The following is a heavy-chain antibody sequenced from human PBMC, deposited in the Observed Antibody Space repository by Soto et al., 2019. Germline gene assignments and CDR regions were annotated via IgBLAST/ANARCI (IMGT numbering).Heavy chain of an antibody. Sequence: ASVKVSCKASGYTFTSYDINWVRQATGQGLEWMGWMNPNSGNTGYAQKFQGRVTMTRNTSISTAYMEPSSLRSEDTAVYYCARGLPYSGYDWFDYWGQGTLVTVSS. V-gene: IGHV1-8*01. CDR1: GYTFTSYD. CDR2: MNPNSGNT. CDR3: ARGLPYSGYDWFDY. D-gene: IGHD5-12*01. J-gene: IGHJ4*02.